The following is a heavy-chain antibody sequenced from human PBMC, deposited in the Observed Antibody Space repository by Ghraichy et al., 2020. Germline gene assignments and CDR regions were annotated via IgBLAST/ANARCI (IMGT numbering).Heavy chain of an antibody. V-gene: IGHV5-51*01. CDR2: IYPGDSDT. CDR1: GYSFTSYW. CDR3: ARAYYGSGSYRHWYFDL. Sequence: GESLNISCKGSGYSFTSYWIGWVRQMPGKGLEWMGIIYPGDSDTRYSPSFQGQVTISADKSISTAYLQWSSLKASDTAMYYCARAYYGSGSYRHWYFDLWGRGTLVTVSS. J-gene: IGHJ2*01. D-gene: IGHD3-10*01.